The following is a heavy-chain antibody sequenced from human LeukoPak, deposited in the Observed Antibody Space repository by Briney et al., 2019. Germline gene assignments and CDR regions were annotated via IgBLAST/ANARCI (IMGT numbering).Heavy chain of an antibody. D-gene: IGHD2-15*01. J-gene: IGHJ4*02. Sequence: GGSLRLSCAVSGFSFTNFWMSWVRQAPGRGLEWVANIHPEGNEKYHVESVKGRFTISRDNTKNLLFLQMNGLKVEDTAVCYCARGDSFSGDHWGQGTLVTVSS. CDR1: GFSFTNFW. V-gene: IGHV3-7*04. CDR3: ARGDSFSGDH. CDR2: IHPEGNEK.